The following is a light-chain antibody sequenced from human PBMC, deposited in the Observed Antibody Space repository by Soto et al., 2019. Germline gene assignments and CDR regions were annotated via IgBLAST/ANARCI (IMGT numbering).Light chain of an antibody. CDR1: QSVDNY. CDR3: QQRNGCPLP. CDR2: GVS. Sequence: EIVMTQSPATLSVFPGERATLSCRASQSVDNYLDWYQQKPGQAPRLLIDGVSTRATGIPARFSGSGSGTEFTLAISSLQSEDSAVYYCQQRNGCPLPFGAGTKVEIK. V-gene: IGKV3-15*01. J-gene: IGKJ4*01.